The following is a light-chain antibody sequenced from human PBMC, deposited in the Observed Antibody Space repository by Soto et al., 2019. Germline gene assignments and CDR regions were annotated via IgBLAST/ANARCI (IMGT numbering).Light chain of an antibody. J-gene: IGLJ2*01. V-gene: IGLV2-8*01. CDR1: SSDVGGYSF. CDR3: CSYAGSNNVL. Sequence: QSALTQPPSASGSPGQSVTISCTGTSSDVGGYSFVSWHQQHPGKAPKLMIYEVTKRPSGVPDRFSGSKSGNTASLTVSGRQDEDEADYYCCSYAGSNNVLFGGGTKVTVL. CDR2: EVT.